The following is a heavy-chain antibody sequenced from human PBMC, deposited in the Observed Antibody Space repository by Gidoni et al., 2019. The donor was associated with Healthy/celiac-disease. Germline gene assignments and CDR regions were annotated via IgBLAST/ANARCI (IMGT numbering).Heavy chain of an antibody. CDR1: CGSISSSLYY. Sequence: QLQLQESGPGLVKPSETLSLTCTVSCGSISSSLYYWGWIRQPPGKGLEWIGSIYYSGSTYYNPSLKSRVTISVDTSKNQFSLKLSSVTAADTAVYYCARLPAAGPPLGALYYFGYWGQGTLVTVSS. D-gene: IGHD6-13*01. CDR3: ARLPAAGPPLGALYYFGY. V-gene: IGHV4-39*01. J-gene: IGHJ4*02. CDR2: IYYSGST.